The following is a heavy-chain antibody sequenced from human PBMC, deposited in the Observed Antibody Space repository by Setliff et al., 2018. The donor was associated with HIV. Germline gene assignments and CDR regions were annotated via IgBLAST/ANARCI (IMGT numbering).Heavy chain of an antibody. J-gene: IGHJ4*02. V-gene: IGHV4-4*07. D-gene: IGHD3-10*01. CDR1: GGSISRYY. CDR2: IYTSGST. Sequence: SETLSLTCTVSGGSISRYYWSWIRQSAGKGLEWIGHIYTSGSTKYNPSLKSRVTVSVDTSKNQLSLNLTSVTAADTAVYYCARCFYGSGSYSYYFDYWGQGTLVTVS. CDR3: ARCFYGSGSYSYYFDY.